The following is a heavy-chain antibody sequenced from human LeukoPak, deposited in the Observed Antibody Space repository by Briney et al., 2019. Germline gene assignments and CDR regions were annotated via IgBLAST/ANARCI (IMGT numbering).Heavy chain of an antibody. J-gene: IGHJ4*02. CDR1: GFPFSSYG. Sequence: GGSLRLSCVASGFPFSSYGMHWVRQAPGKGLEWVGRIKSKADGETIDYAAPVKGRFTFSRDDSKNMLYLQMNSLKSEDTAVYYCSTLTSRGLSDSWGQGTLVTVSS. CDR2: IKSKADGETI. D-gene: IGHD1-20*01. V-gene: IGHV3-15*07. CDR3: STLTSRGLSDS.